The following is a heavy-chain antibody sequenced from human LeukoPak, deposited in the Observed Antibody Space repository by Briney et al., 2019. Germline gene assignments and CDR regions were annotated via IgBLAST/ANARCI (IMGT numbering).Heavy chain of an antibody. CDR1: GYTFTSYD. V-gene: IGHV1-8*01. CDR2: MYPNSGNT. D-gene: IGHD2-15*01. J-gene: IGHJ4*02. CDR3: AGGYSGAFDY. Sequence: ASVKVSCTASGYTFTSYDINWVRHATGQGLEWMGWMYPNSGNTGYAQKFQGRVTMTRNTSISTAYMELSSLRSEDTAVYYCAGGYSGAFDYWGQGTLVTVSS.